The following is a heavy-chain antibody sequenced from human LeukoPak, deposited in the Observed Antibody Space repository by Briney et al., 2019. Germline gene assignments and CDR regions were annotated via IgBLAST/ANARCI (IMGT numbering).Heavy chain of an antibody. CDR2: ISSSSSTI. J-gene: IGHJ5*02. V-gene: IGHV3-48*01. CDR3: AREKLDLISVTTLVGLDP. D-gene: IGHD4-17*01. Sequence: GGSLRLSCAASGFTFSSYSMNWVRQAPGKGLEWVSYISSSSSTIYYADSVKGRFTISRDNSKNTLYLQMNSLRAEDTAVYYCAREKLDLISVTTLVGLDPWGQGTLVTVSS. CDR1: GFTFSSYS.